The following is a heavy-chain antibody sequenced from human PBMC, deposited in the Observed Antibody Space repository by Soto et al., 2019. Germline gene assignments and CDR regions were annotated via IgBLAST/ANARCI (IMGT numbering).Heavy chain of an antibody. CDR2: IKQDGSEK. CDR3: ARAGDGFHG. D-gene: IGHD1-26*01. CDR1: GFTFRSYW. Sequence: EVQLVESGGGLVQSGGSLRLSCAASGFTFRSYWMSWVRQAPGKGLEWVANIKQDGSEKYYVDSVKGRFTISRDNTKNSLYLQMNSLRAEDTAVYYCARAGDGFHGWGQGTLVTVSS. J-gene: IGHJ4*02. V-gene: IGHV3-7*05.